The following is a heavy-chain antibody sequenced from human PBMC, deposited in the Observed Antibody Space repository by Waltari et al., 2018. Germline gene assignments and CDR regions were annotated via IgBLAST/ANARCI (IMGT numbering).Heavy chain of an antibody. Sequence: QVQLQQWGAGLLKPSETLSLTCAVYGGSSRGYYWSWIRQPPGKGLEWIGEINHSGSTNYNPSLKSRVTISVDTSKNQFSLKLSSVTAADTAVYYCARPRVGSYLGYFQHWGQGTLVTVSS. V-gene: IGHV4-34*01. J-gene: IGHJ1*01. CDR1: GGSSRGYY. CDR3: ARPRVGSYLGYFQH. CDR2: INHSGST. D-gene: IGHD1-26*01.